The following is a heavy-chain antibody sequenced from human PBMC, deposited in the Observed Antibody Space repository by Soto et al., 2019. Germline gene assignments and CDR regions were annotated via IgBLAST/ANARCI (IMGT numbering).Heavy chain of an antibody. D-gene: IGHD3-3*01. CDR1: GGSISSGDYY. CDR2: IYYGGST. Sequence: QVQLQESGPGLVKPSQTLSLTCTVSGGSISSGDYYWSWIRQHPGKGLEWIGYIYYGGSTYYNPSMKSRVTISVDTSKNQFSLKRSSVTAADTAVYYCARWWSGSRQGFDPWGQGTLVTVSS. J-gene: IGHJ5*02. CDR3: ARWWSGSRQGFDP. V-gene: IGHV4-31*03.